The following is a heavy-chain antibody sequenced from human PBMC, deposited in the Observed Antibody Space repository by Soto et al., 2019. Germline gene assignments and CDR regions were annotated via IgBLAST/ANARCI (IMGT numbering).Heavy chain of an antibody. CDR3: AKDGPYSRLYYYYGMDV. J-gene: IGHJ6*02. CDR1: GFTFSNYG. CDR2: ISYDGSDK. D-gene: IGHD4-4*01. Sequence: GGSLRLSCAASGFTFSNYGMHWVRQAPGKGLEWVAVISYDGSDKYYADSVKGRFTISRDNSKNTLYLQMNSLRAEDTAVYYCAKDGPYSRLYYYYGMDVWGQGTTVTVSS. V-gene: IGHV3-30*18.